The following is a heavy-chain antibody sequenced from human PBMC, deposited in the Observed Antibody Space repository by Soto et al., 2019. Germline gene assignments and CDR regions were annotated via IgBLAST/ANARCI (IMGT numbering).Heavy chain of an antibody. CDR3: AKDRFYYYYGMDV. J-gene: IGHJ6*02. CDR2: ISYDGSNK. D-gene: IGHD3-3*01. V-gene: IGHV3-30*18. CDR1: GFTFSSYG. Sequence: LRXSCAASGFTFSSYGIHWVRQAPGKGLEWVAVISYDGSNKYYADSVKGRFTISRDNSKNTLYLQMNSLRAEDTAVYYCAKDRFYYYYGMDVWGQGTTVTVSS.